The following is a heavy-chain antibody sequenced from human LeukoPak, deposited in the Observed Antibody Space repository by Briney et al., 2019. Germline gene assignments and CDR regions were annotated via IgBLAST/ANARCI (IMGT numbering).Heavy chain of an antibody. CDR1: GFTFSSYA. V-gene: IGHV3-23*01. CDR3: AKDHHYESSGYWASSDY. CDR2: IGGSGGST. J-gene: IGHJ4*02. D-gene: IGHD3-22*01. Sequence: PGGSLRLSCAASGFTFSSYAMSWVRQAPGKGLEWVSAIGGSGGSTYYADSVKGRFTISRDNSKNTLYLQMNSLRAEDTALYYCAKDHHYESSGYWASSDYWGQGTLVTVSS.